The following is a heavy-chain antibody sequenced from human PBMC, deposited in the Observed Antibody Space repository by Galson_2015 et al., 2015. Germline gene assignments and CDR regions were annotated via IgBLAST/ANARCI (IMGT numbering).Heavy chain of an antibody. D-gene: IGHD6-19*01. CDR2: ISSSSYI. CDR3: ARDLGYSSGWYYAFDI. Sequence: SLRLSCAASGFTFSSYSMNWVRQAPGKGLEWVSSISSSSYIYYADSVKGRFTISRDNAKNSLYLQMNSLRAEDTAVYYCARDLGYSSGWYYAFDIWGQGTMVTVSS. J-gene: IGHJ3*02. CDR1: GFTFSSYS. V-gene: IGHV3-21*01.